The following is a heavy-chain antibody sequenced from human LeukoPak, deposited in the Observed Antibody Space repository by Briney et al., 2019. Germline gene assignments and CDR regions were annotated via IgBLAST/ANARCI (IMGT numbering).Heavy chain of an antibody. CDR1: SGYA. CDR2: ISGSGTSR. J-gene: IGHJ4*02. V-gene: IGHV3-23*01. Sequence: GGSLRLSCAVPSGYAKSWVRQTPGKGLEWVSAISGSGTSRYYADSVRGRFTISRDNSNNTLYLQMNGLRAEDTAVYFCAKLFPRVNAVDYWGQGALVTVSS. D-gene: IGHD2-21*01. CDR3: AKLFPRVNAVDY.